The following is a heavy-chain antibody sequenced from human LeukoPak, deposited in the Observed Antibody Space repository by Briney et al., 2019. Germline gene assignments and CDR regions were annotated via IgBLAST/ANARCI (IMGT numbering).Heavy chain of an antibody. D-gene: IGHD3-10*01. CDR2: ISAYNGNT. CDR3: ARDNYGSGSFYGDAFDI. Sequence: ASVKVSCKASGYTFTSYGISWVRQAPGQGLEWVGWISAYNGNTNYAQKLQGRVTMTTDTSTSTAYMELRSPRSDDTAVYYCARDNYGSGSFYGDAFDIWGQGTMVTVSS. V-gene: IGHV1-18*01. J-gene: IGHJ3*02. CDR1: GYTFTSYG.